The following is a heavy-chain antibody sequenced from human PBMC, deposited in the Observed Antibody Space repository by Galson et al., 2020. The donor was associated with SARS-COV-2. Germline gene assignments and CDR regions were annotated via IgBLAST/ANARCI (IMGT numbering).Heavy chain of an antibody. J-gene: IGHJ5*02. Sequence: GGSLRLSCAASGFTFSSYAMHWVRQAPGKGLEWVAVISYDGSNKYYADSVKGRFTISRDNSKNTLYLQMNSLRAADTAVYYCARDYYDSSGFYHNWFDPWGQGTLVNVSS. CDR3: ARDYYDSSGFYHNWFDP. V-gene: IGHV3-30*04. CDR1: GFTFSSYA. D-gene: IGHD3-22*01. CDR2: ISYDGSNK.